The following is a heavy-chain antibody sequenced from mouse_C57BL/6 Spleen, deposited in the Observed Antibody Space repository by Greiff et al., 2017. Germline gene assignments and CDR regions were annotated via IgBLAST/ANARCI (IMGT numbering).Heavy chain of an antibody. Sequence: VQLQQSGPGMVKPSQSLSLTCTVTGYSITSGYDWHWIRHFPGNKLEWMGYISYSGSTNYNPSLKSRISITHDTSKNHFFLKLNSVTTEDTATYYCARAPYDYNWYFDVWGTGTTVTVSS. V-gene: IGHV3-1*01. J-gene: IGHJ1*03. CDR2: ISYSGST. D-gene: IGHD2-4*01. CDR3: ARAPYDYNWYFDV. CDR1: GYSITSGYD.